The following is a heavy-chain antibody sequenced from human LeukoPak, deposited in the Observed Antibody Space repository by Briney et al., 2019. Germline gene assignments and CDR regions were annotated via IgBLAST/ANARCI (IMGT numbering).Heavy chain of an antibody. CDR1: GFSFCMYN. D-gene: IGHD2-2*01. V-gene: IGHV3-48*01. Sequence: GGSLRLSCVGSGFSFCMYNMNWVRQAPGKGLEWISYISGSGDIKNYADSVKGRFSVSRDNAKNSLYLQLDSLRAEDTAVFYCARDECSGSGCYAPSWYIDLWGRGTPVTVFS. J-gene: IGHJ2*01. CDR2: ISGSGDIK. CDR3: ARDECSGSGCYAPSWYIDL.